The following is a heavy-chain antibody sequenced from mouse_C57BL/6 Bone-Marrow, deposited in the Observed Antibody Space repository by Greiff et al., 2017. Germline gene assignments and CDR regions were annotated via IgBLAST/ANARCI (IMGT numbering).Heavy chain of an antibody. D-gene: IGHD1-1*01. CDR3: ARGEIDYYGSSYAMDY. CDR1: GYTFTGYW. V-gene: IGHV1-9*01. J-gene: IGHJ4*01. CDR2: ILPGSGST. Sequence: QVQLKESGAELMKPGASVKLSCKATGYTFTGYWIEWVKQRPGHGLEWIGEILPGSGSTNYNEKFKGKATFTADTSSNTAYMQLSSLTTEDSAIYYCARGEIDYYGSSYAMDYWGQGTSVTVSS.